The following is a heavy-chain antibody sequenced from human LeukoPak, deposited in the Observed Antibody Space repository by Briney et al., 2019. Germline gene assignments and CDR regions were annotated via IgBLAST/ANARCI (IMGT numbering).Heavy chain of an antibody. J-gene: IGHJ4*02. CDR2: IYYSGST. CDR1: GGSISSGGYY. CDR3: ARGGTVTFDY. V-gene: IGHV4-31*03. D-gene: IGHD4-17*01. Sequence: SETLSLTCTVSGGSISSGGYYWSWIRQHPGKGLEWIGYIYYSGSTYYNPSLKSRVTISVDTSKNQFSLKLSSVTAADTAVYYCARGGTVTFDYWGQGTLVTVSS.